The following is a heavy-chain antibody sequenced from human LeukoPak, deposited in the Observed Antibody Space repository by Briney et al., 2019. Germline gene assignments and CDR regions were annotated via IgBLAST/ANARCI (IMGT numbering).Heavy chain of an antibody. V-gene: IGHV1-2*02. Sequence: ASVKVSCKASGYTFTGYYMHWVRQAPGQGLEWMGWINPNSGGTNYAQKFQGRVTMTRDTSISTAYMELSRLRSDDTAVYYCARDYYGGHNLYNLDFWGQGTRVIVSS. D-gene: IGHD3-10*01. CDR1: GYTFTGYY. CDR3: ARDYYGGHNLYNLDF. CDR2: INPNSGGT. J-gene: IGHJ4*02.